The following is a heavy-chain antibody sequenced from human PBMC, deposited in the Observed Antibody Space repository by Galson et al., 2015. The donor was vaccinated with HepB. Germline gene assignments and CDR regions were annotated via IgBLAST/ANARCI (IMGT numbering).Heavy chain of an antibody. CDR1: GFTSGDYA. Sequence: SLRLSCAASGFTSGDYAMSWFRQAPGKGLEWVGFIRSKAYGGTTEYAASVKGRFTISRDDSKSIAYLQMNSLKTEDTAVYYCTRDLEGTASGWSELFDYWGQGTLVTVSS. V-gene: IGHV3-49*03. J-gene: IGHJ4*02. CDR3: TRDLEGTASGWSELFDY. CDR2: IRSKAYGGTT. D-gene: IGHD6-19*01.